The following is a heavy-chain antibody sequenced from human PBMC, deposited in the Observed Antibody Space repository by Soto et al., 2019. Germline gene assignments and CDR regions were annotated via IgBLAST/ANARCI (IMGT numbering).Heavy chain of an antibody. D-gene: IGHD5-18*01. CDR1: GYTFTGYY. Sequence: ASVKVSCKASGYTFTGYYMHWVRQAPGQGLEWMGWINPNSGGTNYAQKFQGWVTMTRDTSISTAYMELSRLRSDDTAVYYCASSQRGYSYGFDYWGQGTLVTVYS. J-gene: IGHJ4*02. CDR3: ASSQRGYSYGFDY. V-gene: IGHV1-2*04. CDR2: INPNSGGT.